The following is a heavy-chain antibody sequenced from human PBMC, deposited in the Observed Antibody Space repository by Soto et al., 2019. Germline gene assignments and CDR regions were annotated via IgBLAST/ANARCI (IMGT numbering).Heavy chain of an antibody. V-gene: IGHV3-30*18. CDR3: AKGGRWLQLQAFDI. CDR1: GFTFSSYG. D-gene: IGHD5-12*01. J-gene: IGHJ3*02. Sequence: GGSLRLSCAASGFTFSSYGMHWVRQAPGKGLEWVAVISYDGSNKYYADSVKGRFTISRDNSKNTLYLQMNSLRAEDTAVYYCAKGGRWLQLQAFDIWGQGTMVT. CDR2: ISYDGSNK.